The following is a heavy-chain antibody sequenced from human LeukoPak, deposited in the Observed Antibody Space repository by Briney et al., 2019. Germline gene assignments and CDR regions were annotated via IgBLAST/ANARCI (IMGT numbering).Heavy chain of an antibody. V-gene: IGHV4-30-4*08. Sequence: SQTLSLTCTVSGDSISSGGYYWSWIRQHPGKGLEWIAYMYYSGSTYYNPSLKSRVTMSADTSKNQLSLKLSSVTAADTAVYYCARPYYYDSRIDPWGQGILVTVSS. CDR1: GDSISSGGYY. J-gene: IGHJ5*02. CDR2: MYYSGST. CDR3: ARPYYYDSRIDP. D-gene: IGHD3-22*01.